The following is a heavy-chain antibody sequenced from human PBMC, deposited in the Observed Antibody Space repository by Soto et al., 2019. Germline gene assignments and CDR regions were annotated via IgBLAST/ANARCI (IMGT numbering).Heavy chain of an antibody. CDR3: ARGAIAAAGTEAWFDP. CDR2: INPNSGGT. CDR1: GYTFTGYY. V-gene: IGHV1-2*04. D-gene: IGHD6-13*01. J-gene: IGHJ5*02. Sequence: GASVKVSFKASGYTFTGYYMHWVRQAPGQGLEWMGWINPNSGGTNYAQKFQGWVTMTRDTSISTAYMELSRLRSDDTAVYYCARGAIAAAGTEAWFDPWGQGTLVTVSS.